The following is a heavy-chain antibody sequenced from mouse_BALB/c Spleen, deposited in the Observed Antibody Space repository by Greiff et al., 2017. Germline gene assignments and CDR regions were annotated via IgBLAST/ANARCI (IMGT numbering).Heavy chain of an antibody. CDR2: IDPANGNT. Sequence: VQLQQSGAELVKPGASVKLSCTASGFNIKDTYMHWVKQRPEQGLEWIGRIDPANGNTKYDPKFQGKATITADTSSNTAYLQLSSLTSEDTAVYYCATYDRYSWFAYWGQGTLVTVSA. CDR3: ATYDRYSWFAY. D-gene: IGHD2-14*01. CDR1: GFNIKDTY. J-gene: IGHJ3*01. V-gene: IGHV14-3*02.